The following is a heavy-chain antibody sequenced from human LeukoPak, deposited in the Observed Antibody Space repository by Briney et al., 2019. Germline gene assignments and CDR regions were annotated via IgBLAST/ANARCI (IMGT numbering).Heavy chain of an antibody. CDR1: GGSISSYY. V-gene: IGHV4-59*12. D-gene: IGHD4-17*01. CDR2: IYYSGST. CDR3: VRGGGDYVYGLDV. Sequence: SETLSLTCTVSGGSISSYYWSWIRQPPGKGLEWIGYIYYSGSTNYNPSLKSRVTISVDTSKNQFSLKLSSVTAADTAVYYCVRGGGDYVYGLDVWGQGTTVIVSS. J-gene: IGHJ6*02.